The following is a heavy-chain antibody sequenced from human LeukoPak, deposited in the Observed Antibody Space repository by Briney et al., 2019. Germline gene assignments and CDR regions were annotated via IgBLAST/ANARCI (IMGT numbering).Heavy chain of an antibody. CDR2: IYYSGST. J-gene: IGHJ6*02. Sequence: PSETLSLTCTVSGGSISDYYWSWIRQPPGKRLEWIGYIYYSGSTNYNPSLKSRVTMSVDTSKNQFSLKLTSVTAADTALYYCARANYGRYYGMDVWGQGTTVTVSS. CDR1: GGSISDYY. D-gene: IGHD3-10*01. CDR3: ARANYGRYYGMDV. V-gene: IGHV4-59*01.